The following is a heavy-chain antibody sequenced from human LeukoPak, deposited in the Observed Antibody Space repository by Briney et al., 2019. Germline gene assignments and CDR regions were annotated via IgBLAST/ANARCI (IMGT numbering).Heavy chain of an antibody. CDR3: ARGINYDILTGYPIDY. J-gene: IGHJ4*02. Sequence: PGGSLRLSCAASGFTFSDYYMSWIRQAPGKGLEWVSYISSSGSTIYYADSVKGRFTISRDNAKNSLYLQMNCLRAEDTAVYYCARGINYDILTGYPIDYWGQGTLVTVSS. CDR2: ISSSGSTI. CDR1: GFTFSDYY. D-gene: IGHD3-9*01. V-gene: IGHV3-11*01.